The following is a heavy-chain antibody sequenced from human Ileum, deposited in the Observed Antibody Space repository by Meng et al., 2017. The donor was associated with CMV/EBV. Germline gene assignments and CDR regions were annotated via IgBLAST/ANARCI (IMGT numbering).Heavy chain of an antibody. CDR3: ARDRDPAAAGTRYFDY. D-gene: IGHD6-13*01. CDR1: GYTFTSYG. CDR2: ISAYNGNT. Sequence: SGYTFTSYGISWVRQDPGQGREWMGWISAYNGNTNYAQKLQGRVTMTTDTSTSTAYMELRSLRSDDTAVYYCARDRDPAAAGTRYFDYWGQGTLVTVSS. V-gene: IGHV1-18*01. J-gene: IGHJ4*02.